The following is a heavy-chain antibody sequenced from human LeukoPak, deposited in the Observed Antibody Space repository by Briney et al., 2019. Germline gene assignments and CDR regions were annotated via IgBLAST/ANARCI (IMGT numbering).Heavy chain of an antibody. Sequence: SETLSLTCTVSGDSISTYYWSWIRQSPGKGVEWIGYINYSGSSNYNPSLKSRVTLLVDTSKNQFSLKLSSVTAADTAEYFCASDRSGYYYVDYWGQGTLVTVSS. CDR1: GDSISTYY. CDR3: ASDRSGYYYVDY. J-gene: IGHJ4*02. V-gene: IGHV4-59*01. D-gene: IGHD3-22*01. CDR2: INYSGSS.